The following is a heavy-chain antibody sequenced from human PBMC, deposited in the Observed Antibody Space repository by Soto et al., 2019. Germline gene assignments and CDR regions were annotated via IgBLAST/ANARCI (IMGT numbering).Heavy chain of an antibody. CDR2: INPNSGGT. Sequence: ASVKVSCKASGYTFTVYYMHWVRQAPGQGLEWMGWINPNSGGTNYAQKFQGWVTMTRDTSISTAYMELSRLRSDDTAVYYCARDPSSIAAVAVFDYWGQGTLF. J-gene: IGHJ4*02. CDR3: ARDPSSIAAVAVFDY. CDR1: GYTFTVYY. V-gene: IGHV1-2*04. D-gene: IGHD6-25*01.